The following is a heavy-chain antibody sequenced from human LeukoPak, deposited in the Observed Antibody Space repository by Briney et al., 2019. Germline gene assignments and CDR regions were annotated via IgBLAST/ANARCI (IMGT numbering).Heavy chain of an antibody. D-gene: IGHD2-15*01. V-gene: IGHV3-30-3*01. CDR3: ARELVVVAAGFDY. J-gene: IGHJ4*02. Sequence: GRSLRLSCAASGFTFSSYAMHWVRQAPGKGLEWVAVISYDGSNKYYADSVKGRFTISRDNSKNTLYLQMNSLRAGDTAVYYCARELVVVAAGFDYWGQGTLVTVSS. CDR2: ISYDGSNK. CDR1: GFTFSSYA.